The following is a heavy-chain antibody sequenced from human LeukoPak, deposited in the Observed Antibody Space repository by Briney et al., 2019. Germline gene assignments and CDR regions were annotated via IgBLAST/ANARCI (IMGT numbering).Heavy chain of an antibody. CDR1: GFTFSNYW. D-gene: IGHD3-10*01. Sequence: PGGSLRLSCAASGFTFSNYWVHWVRQAPGKGLVWVSRINRDGSTTNYADPVKGRFTVSRDNAKNTLELQMNSLRAEDTAVYYCARDKKSGESSEIDYWGQGTLVTVSS. V-gene: IGHV3-74*01. CDR2: INRDGSTT. J-gene: IGHJ4*02. CDR3: ARDKKSGESSEIDY.